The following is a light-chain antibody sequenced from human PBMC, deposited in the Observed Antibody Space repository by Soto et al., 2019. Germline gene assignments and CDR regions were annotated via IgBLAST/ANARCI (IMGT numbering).Light chain of an antibody. Sequence: EIVLTQSPGTLSLSPGVRATLSCRASQTVSNSYLAWYQQKPGQAPRLLIYGASSRATGIPDRFGGSGSGTDFTLTISRLEPEDFAVYYCQQYGSSPLTFGGGTKVEIK. CDR1: QTVSNSY. V-gene: IGKV3-20*01. J-gene: IGKJ4*01. CDR3: QQYGSSPLT. CDR2: GAS.